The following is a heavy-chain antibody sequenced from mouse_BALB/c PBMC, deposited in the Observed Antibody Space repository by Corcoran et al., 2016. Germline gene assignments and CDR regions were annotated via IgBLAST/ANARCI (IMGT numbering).Heavy chain of an antibody. CDR2: IDPANGNT. Sequence: VQLQQSGAELVKPGTSVKLSCTASGFNLKDTYMHWVKQRPEQGLEWIGRIDPANGNTKYDPKFQGKATITADTSSNTAYLQLSSLTSEDTAVYYCAREYGNSNVDYWGQGTTLTVSS. D-gene: IGHD2-10*02. J-gene: IGHJ2*01. V-gene: IGHV14-3*02. CDR1: GFNLKDTY. CDR3: AREYGNSNVDY.